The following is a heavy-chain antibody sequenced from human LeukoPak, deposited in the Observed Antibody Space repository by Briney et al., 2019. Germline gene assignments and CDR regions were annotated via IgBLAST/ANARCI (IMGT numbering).Heavy chain of an antibody. CDR2: IRYDGSNK. D-gene: IGHD3-22*01. J-gene: IGHJ4*02. CDR3: AKDPPYDSSNYYFDY. CDR1: GFTFSSYG. Sequence: PGGSLRLSCAASGFTFSSYGMHWVRQAPGKGLEWLAFIRYDGSNKDYADSVKGRFTISRDNSKNTLSLQMNSLRAEDTAVYYCAKDPPYDSSNYYFDYWGQGTLVTVSS. V-gene: IGHV3-30*02.